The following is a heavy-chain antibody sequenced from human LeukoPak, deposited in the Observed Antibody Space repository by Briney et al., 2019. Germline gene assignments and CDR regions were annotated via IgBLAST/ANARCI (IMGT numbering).Heavy chain of an antibody. CDR2: ISGSGGST. CDR3: AINFDWLLMGPFDY. V-gene: IGHV3-23*01. J-gene: IGHJ4*02. Sequence: PGGSLRLSCAASGFTFSSYAMSWVRQAPGKGLEWVSAISGSGGSTYYADSVKGRFTISRDNSKNTLYLQMNSLRAEDTAVYYCAINFDWLLMGPFDYWGQGTLVTVSS. D-gene: IGHD3-9*01. CDR1: GFTFSSYA.